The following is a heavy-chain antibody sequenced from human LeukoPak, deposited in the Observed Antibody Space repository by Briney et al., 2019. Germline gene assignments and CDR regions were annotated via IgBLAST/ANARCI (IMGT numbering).Heavy chain of an antibody. CDR2: IIPIFGTA. D-gene: IGHD3-10*01. CDR1: GYTFTSYA. J-gene: IGHJ5*02. V-gene: IGHV1-69*13. Sequence: SVKVSCKASGYTFTSYAMNWVRQAPGQGLEWMGGIIPIFGTANYAQKFQGRVTITADESTSTAYMGLSSLRSEDTAVYYCASGEWWFDPWGQGTLVTVSS. CDR3: ASGEWWFDP.